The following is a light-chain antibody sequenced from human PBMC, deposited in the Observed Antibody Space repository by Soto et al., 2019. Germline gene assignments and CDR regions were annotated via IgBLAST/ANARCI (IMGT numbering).Light chain of an antibody. V-gene: IGKV3-20*01. CDR2: GAS. CDR1: QSVSSTY. CDR3: QLYGSSPPRT. Sequence: EIVLTQSPGTLYLSPGERATLSCRASQSVSSTYLGWYQQKPGKAPMLLIYGASSRATGIPDRFSGSGSGTDFALTIARLEPEDFAVYYCQLYGSSPPRTFGQGTKVEIK. J-gene: IGKJ1*01.